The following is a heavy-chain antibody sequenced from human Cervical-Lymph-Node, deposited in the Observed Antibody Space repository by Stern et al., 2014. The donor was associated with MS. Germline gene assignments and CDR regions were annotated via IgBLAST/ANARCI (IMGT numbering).Heavy chain of an antibody. CDR1: GYTLSEIS. V-gene: IGHV1-24*01. D-gene: IGHD2-21*02. J-gene: IGHJ6*02. CDR2: FDTEHGKT. CDR3: ATHRGRVTYYYGMDV. Sequence: VQLVQSGAEVKKPGASVKVSCKVSGYTLSEISMHWVRQAPGKGLAWMGGFDTEHGKTRYAEKFQSRVTMAEDRSADTAYKELSSLRSEDTAVYYCATHRGRVTYYYGMDVWGQGTTVTVSS.